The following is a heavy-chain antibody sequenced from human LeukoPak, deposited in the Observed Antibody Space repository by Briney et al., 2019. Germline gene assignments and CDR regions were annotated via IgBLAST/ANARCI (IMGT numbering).Heavy chain of an antibody. D-gene: IGHD1-7*01. Sequence: ASVKVSCKAAGYSFTSYGIPWVPQAPGQGLEWLGWISASNGNTNYAQKLQGRVTMTSDTSTSTAYMDLRSLTPDDTACYYCARYPLSYTGNWHYFFDCSGQGTLLTVSS. CDR3: ARYPLSYTGNWHYFFDC. CDR2: ISASNGNT. J-gene: IGHJ4*02. CDR1: GYSFTSYG. V-gene: IGHV1-18*01.